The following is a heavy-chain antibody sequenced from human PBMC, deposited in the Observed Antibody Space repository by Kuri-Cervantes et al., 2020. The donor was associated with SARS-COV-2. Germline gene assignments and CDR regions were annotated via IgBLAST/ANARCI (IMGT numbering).Heavy chain of an antibody. J-gene: IGHJ4*02. CDR2: INHSGST. D-gene: IGHD1-14*01. CDR1: GGSFSGYY. Sequence: ESLKISCAVYGGSFSGYYWSWIRQPPGKGLEWIGEINHSGSTNYNPSLKSRVTISMNTSKNQFSLKLSSVTAADTAVYYCARRHITGYLDYWGQGILVTVSS. CDR3: ARRHITGYLDY. V-gene: IGHV4-34*01.